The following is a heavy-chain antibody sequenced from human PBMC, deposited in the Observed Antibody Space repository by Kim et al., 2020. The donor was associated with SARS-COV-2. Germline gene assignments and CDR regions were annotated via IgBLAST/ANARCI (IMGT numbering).Heavy chain of an antibody. CDR3: AKDKGEWELLPNFNY. CDR2: ISGSGGST. V-gene: IGHV3-23*01. J-gene: IGHJ4*02. Sequence: GGSLRLSCAASGFTFSSYAMSWVRQAPGKGLEWVSAISGSGGSTYYADSVKGRFTISRDNSKKTLYLQMNSLRAEDTAVYYCAKDKGEWELLPNFNYWGQGTLVTVSS. D-gene: IGHD1-26*01. CDR1: GFTFSSYA.